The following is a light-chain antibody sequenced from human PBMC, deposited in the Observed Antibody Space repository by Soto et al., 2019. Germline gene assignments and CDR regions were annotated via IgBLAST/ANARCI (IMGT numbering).Light chain of an antibody. CDR3: QQYYSYPIT. Sequence: AIRMTQSPSSFSASTGDRVTITCRASQGISSYLAWYQQKPGKAPKLLIYAASTLQSGVPSRFSGSGSGTDFTLTISCLPSEGFATYYCQQYYSYPITFGQGTRLEMK. CDR1: QGISSY. CDR2: AAS. J-gene: IGKJ5*01. V-gene: IGKV1-8*01.